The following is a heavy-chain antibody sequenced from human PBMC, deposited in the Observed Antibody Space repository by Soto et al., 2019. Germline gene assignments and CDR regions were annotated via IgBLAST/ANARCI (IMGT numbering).Heavy chain of an antibody. J-gene: IGHJ4*02. CDR3: TRGPRSTSTGTGAF. D-gene: IGHD1-1*01. V-gene: IGHV3-74*01. CDR2: INDDGIST. Sequence: GGSLRLSCAASGFTFSMYWMHWVRQVPGKGPEWVSRINDDGISTNYADSVKGRFTISRDNAKYTLYLQMNAVRVEDTAVYYCTRGPRSTSTGTGAFWGQGTLVTVSS. CDR1: GFTFSMYW.